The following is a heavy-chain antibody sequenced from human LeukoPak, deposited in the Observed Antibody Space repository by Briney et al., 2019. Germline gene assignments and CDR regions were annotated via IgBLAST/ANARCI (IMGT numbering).Heavy chain of an antibody. J-gene: IGHJ4*02. V-gene: IGHV3-7*03. CDR1: GFTFDDYG. CDR3: VRDLDY. CDR2: IKQDGGDK. Sequence: GGSLRLSCAASGFTFDDYGMSWVRQAPGKGLEWVANIKQDGGDKYYVDSVKGRFTISRDNAKNSLYLQMNSLRAEDTAMYYCVRDLDYWGQGTLVTVSS.